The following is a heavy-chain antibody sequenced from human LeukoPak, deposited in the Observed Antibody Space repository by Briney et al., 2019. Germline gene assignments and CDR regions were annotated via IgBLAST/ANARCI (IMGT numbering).Heavy chain of an antibody. V-gene: IGHV3-21*01. CDR1: GFTFSSYS. CDR2: ISSSSSYI. J-gene: IGHJ4*02. D-gene: IGHD5-24*01. CDR3: ARGATTTFDY. Sequence: GGSLRLSCAASGFTFSSYSMNWVRQAPGKGLEWVSSISSSSSYIYCADSVKGRSTISRDNAKNSLYLQMNSLRAEDTAVYYCARGATTTFDYWGQGTLVTVSS.